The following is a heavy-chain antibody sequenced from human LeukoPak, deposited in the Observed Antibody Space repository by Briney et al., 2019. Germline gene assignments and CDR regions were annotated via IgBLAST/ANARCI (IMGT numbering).Heavy chain of an antibody. J-gene: IGHJ4*02. CDR1: GGSITGYY. D-gene: IGHD6-19*01. V-gene: IGHV4-59*08. Sequence: PSETLSLTCVVSGGSITGYYWTWVRQPPGEGLEYIGHILHTGRSSYSPSLRSRVTMSVDTSKNQFSLKLTSVTAADTAVYYCARYTSGGLEYWGQGALVTVSP. CDR2: ILHTGRS. CDR3: ARYTSGGLEY.